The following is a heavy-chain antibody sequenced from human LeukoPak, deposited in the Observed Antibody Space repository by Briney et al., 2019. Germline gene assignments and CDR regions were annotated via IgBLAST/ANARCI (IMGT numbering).Heavy chain of an antibody. D-gene: IGHD3-10*01. V-gene: IGHV1-18*01. Sequence: GASMKVSCKASGYTFTSYGISWVRQAPGQGLEWMGWISAYNGNTNYAQKLQGRVTMTTDTSTSTAYMELRSLRSDDTAVYYCARVTTMVRGVINWFDPWGQGTLVTVSS. CDR3: ARVTTMVRGVINWFDP. J-gene: IGHJ5*02. CDR2: ISAYNGNT. CDR1: GYTFTSYG.